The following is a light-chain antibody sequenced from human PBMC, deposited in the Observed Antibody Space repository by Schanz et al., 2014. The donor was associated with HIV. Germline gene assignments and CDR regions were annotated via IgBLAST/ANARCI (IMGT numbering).Light chain of an antibody. V-gene: IGLV2-14*03. CDR2: EVS. CDR3: SSYAGTNNLWV. Sequence: QSALTQPASVSGSPGQSISISCTGTSSDVGGYNYVSWYQQHPGKAPKLMIYEVSNRPSGVSNRFSGSKSGNTASLTISGLQAEDEADYYCSSYAGTNNLWVFGGGTKLTVL. J-gene: IGLJ3*02. CDR1: SSDVGGYNY.